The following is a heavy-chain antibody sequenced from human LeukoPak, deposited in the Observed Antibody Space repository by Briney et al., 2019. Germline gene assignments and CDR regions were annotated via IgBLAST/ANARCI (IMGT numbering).Heavy chain of an antibody. CDR3: ARVDGRDGYSPFDY. CDR1: GGSISSGDYY. V-gene: IGHV4-30-4*08. D-gene: IGHD5-24*01. J-gene: IGHJ4*02. Sequence: SETLSLTCTVSGGSISSGDYYWSWIRQPPGKGLEWIGYIYYSGSTYYNTSLKSRVTISVDTSKNQFSLKLSSVTAADTAVYYCARVDGRDGYSPFDYWGQGTLVTVSS. CDR2: IYYSGST.